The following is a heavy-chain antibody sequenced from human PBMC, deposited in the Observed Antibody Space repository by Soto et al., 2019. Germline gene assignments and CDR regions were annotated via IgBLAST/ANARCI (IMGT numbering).Heavy chain of an antibody. Sequence: SVKVSCKASGGTFSSYAISWVRQAPGQGLEWMGGIIPIFGTANCAQKFQGRVTITADESTSTAYMELSSLRSEDTAVYYCSGWQVVTNGGYGMDVWGQGTTVTVSS. CDR2: IIPIFGTA. CDR3: SGWQVVTNGGYGMDV. D-gene: IGHD6-19*01. CDR1: GGTFSSYA. J-gene: IGHJ6*02. V-gene: IGHV1-69*13.